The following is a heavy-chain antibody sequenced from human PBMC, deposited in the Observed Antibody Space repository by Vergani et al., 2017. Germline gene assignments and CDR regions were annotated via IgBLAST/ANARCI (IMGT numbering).Heavy chain of an antibody. J-gene: IGHJ4*02. CDR1: GGSITSSSDY. CDR3: ARTESFILRYFHWAL. D-gene: IGHD3-9*01. CDR2: IYHSGGA. Sequence: QLHLQESGPGLVKPSETLSLTCTVSGGSITSSSDYWGWIRQPPGKGLEWIGNIYHSGGAYYNPSLKGRVTISVDTSKNQFSLEVTSVTAADPAIYFCARTESFILRYFHWALWGQGTLVTVSS. V-gene: IGHV4-39*01.